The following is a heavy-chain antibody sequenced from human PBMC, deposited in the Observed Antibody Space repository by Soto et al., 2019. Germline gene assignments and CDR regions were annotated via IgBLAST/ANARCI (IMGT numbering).Heavy chain of an antibody. D-gene: IGHD6-13*01. CDR2: IYKSGST. CDR3: AGDQNSNIWYKY. V-gene: IGHV4-59*11. Sequence: QVYLQESGPGLVKPSETLSLTCTVSGASLSSHFWTWVRQPPGKGLESIGYIYKSGSTDYNPSLKSRVTISVDTSKNRFSLTLTSVSAEDTAVYYCAGDQNSNIWYKYWGQGALVTVSS. CDR1: GASLSSHF. J-gene: IGHJ4*02.